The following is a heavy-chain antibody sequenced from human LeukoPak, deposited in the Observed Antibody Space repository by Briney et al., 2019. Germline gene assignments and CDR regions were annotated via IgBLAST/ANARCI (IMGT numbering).Heavy chain of an antibody. Sequence: PGRSLRLSCAASGFTFSSYGMHWVRQAPGKGLEWVAVILYDGSNKYYADSVKGRFTISRDNSKNTLYLQMNSLRAEDTAVYYCATPTLDYYDSSGYESYNDYWGQGTLVTVSS. CDR2: ILYDGSNK. J-gene: IGHJ4*02. CDR1: GFTFSSYG. V-gene: IGHV3-30*03. D-gene: IGHD3-22*01. CDR3: ATPTLDYYDSSGYESYNDY.